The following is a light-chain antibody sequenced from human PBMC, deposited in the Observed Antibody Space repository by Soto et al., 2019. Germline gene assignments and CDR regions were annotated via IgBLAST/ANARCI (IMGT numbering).Light chain of an antibody. V-gene: IGLV2-14*01. CDR1: SSDVGGYNY. CDR3: SSYAGSNKVV. J-gene: IGLJ2*01. CDR2: EVS. Sequence: QSALTQPASVSGSPGQSITISCTGTSSDVGGYNYVSWYQQQSGKAPKLMIHEVSNRPSGVSSRFSGSKSGNTASLTVSGLQAEDEADYYCSSYAGSNKVVFGGGTKLTVL.